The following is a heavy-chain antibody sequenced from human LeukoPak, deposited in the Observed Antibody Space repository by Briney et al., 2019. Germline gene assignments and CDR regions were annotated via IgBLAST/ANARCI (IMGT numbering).Heavy chain of an antibody. Sequence: ASVKVSCKASGYTFTSYDINWVRQATGQGLEWMGWMSPNSGNTGYAQKFQGRVTMTRNTSISTAYMELSSLRSEDTAVYYCARGRWVRYFDWLPLDYWGQGTLVTVSS. J-gene: IGHJ4*02. CDR3: ARGRWVRYFDWLPLDY. CDR2: MSPNSGNT. D-gene: IGHD3-9*01. CDR1: GYTFTSYD. V-gene: IGHV1-8*01.